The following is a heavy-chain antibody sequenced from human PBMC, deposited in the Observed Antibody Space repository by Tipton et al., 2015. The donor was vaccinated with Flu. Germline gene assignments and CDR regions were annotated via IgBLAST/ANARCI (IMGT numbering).Heavy chain of an antibody. CDR1: GYSISNGYY. J-gene: IGHJ6*02. Sequence: TLSLTCAVSGYSISNGYYWGWIRQPPGKGLEWIGSIDQSGNTFYNPSLRSRVTISVDTSKNQFSLKLNSVSAADTAVYYCARQPHIVEVTPEPYGMDVWGQGTAVTVSS. D-gene: IGHD2-21*02. CDR3: ARQPHIVEVTPEPYGMDV. CDR2: IDQSGNT. V-gene: IGHV4-38-2*01.